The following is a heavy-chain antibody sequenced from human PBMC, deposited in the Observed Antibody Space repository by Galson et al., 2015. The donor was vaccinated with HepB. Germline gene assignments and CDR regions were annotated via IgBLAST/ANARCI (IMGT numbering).Heavy chain of an antibody. CDR3: ATAPYFTSPYYYHDYMDV. CDR2: FDPGDGKT. D-gene: IGHD2/OR15-2a*01. CDR1: GYTLTDLS. Sequence: SVKVSCKISGYTLTDLSFHWVRQAPGEGLEWMGGFDPGDGKTLYAQKFQGRFIMTEDPSTDTAFMELSGLGSEDTGVYYCATAPYFTSPYYYHDYMDVWGKGTTVTVSS. V-gene: IGHV1-24*01. J-gene: IGHJ6*03.